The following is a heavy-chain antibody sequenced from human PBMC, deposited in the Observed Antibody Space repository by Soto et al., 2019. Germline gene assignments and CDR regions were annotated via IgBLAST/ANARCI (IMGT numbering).Heavy chain of an antibody. CDR1: GFNFSSYA. CDR2: ISGSGGST. D-gene: IGHD3-3*01. J-gene: IGHJ5*02. Sequence: GGSLRLSCAASGFNFSSYAMSWVRQAPGKGLEWVSAISGSGGSTYYADSVKGRFTISRDNSKNTLYPQMNSLRAEDTAVYYCAKDGHYDFWSGYSDWFDPWGQGTLVTVSS. V-gene: IGHV3-23*01. CDR3: AKDGHYDFWSGYSDWFDP.